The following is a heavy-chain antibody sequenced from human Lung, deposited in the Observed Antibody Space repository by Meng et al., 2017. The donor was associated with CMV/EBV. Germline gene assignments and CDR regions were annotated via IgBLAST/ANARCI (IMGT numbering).Heavy chain of an antibody. J-gene: IGHJ4*02. CDR2: TYYKSKWNH. V-gene: IGHV6-1*01. CDR3: ARVFGDITGYVFDY. Sequence: SETXSLTCAISGDSVSSNSATWNWIRQSPSRGLEWLGRTYYKSKWNHDYAVSVKSRISFNPDTSKNQFSLQLSSVTPEDTAVYYCARVFGDITGYVFDYWXQGTXVTVSS. CDR1: GDSVSSNSAT. D-gene: IGHD3-22*01.